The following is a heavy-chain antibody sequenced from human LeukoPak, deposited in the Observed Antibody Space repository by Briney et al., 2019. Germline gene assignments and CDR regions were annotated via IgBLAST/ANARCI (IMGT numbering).Heavy chain of an antibody. CDR1: GFTFSSYA. J-gene: IGHJ4*02. D-gene: IGHD3-10*01. CDR2: ISYDGTSK. CDR3: ARGGWGFTKVRGDPLDS. Sequence: GGSLRLSCAASGFTFSSYAMHWVRLPPGKGLECVAVISYDGTSKSYADSVKGRFTISRDNSKNTLYLQMNSLRAEDTAVYYCARGGWGFTKVRGDPLDSWGQGTLVTVSS. V-gene: IGHV3-30-3*01.